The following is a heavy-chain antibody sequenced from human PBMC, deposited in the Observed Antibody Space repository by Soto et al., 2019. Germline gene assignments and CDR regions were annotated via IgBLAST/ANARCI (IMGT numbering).Heavy chain of an antibody. Sequence: SETLSLTCAVYGGSFSGYYWSWIRQPPGKGLEWIGEINHSGSTNYNPSLKSRVTISVDTSKNQFSLKLSSVTAADTAVYYCARGYYYDSSGPSDFDYLRQGTLVTVSS. D-gene: IGHD3-22*01. V-gene: IGHV4-34*01. J-gene: IGHJ4*02. CDR2: INHSGST. CDR3: ARGYYYDSSGPSDFDY. CDR1: GGSFSGYY.